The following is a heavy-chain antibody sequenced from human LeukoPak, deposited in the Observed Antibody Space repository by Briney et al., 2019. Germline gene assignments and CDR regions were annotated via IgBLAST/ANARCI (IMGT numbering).Heavy chain of an antibody. D-gene: IGHD1-1*01. CDR3: ARLGGTTRPFDY. J-gene: IGHJ4*02. CDR1: GGSFSGYY. V-gene: IGHV4-34*01. Sequence: SETLSLTCAVYGGSFSGYYWSWIRQPPGKGLEWIGDINHSGSTNYNPSLKSRVTISVDTSKTQFSLKLSSVTAADTAVYYCARLGGTTRPFDYWGQGTLVTVSS. CDR2: INHSGST.